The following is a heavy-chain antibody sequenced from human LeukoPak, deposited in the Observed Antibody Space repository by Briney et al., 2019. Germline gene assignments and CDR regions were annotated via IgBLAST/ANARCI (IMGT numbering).Heavy chain of an antibody. CDR1: GYTFTSYD. D-gene: IGHD3-10*01. J-gene: IGHJ5*02. CDR3: ARAPHHYGSGSYYKNWFDP. Sequence: ASVKVSCKASGYTFTSYDINWVRQATGQGLEWMGWMNPNSGNTGYAQKLQGRVTMTRNTSISTAYMELSSLRSEDTAVYYCARAPHHYGSGSYYKNWFDPWGQGTLVTVSS. CDR2: MNPNSGNT. V-gene: IGHV1-8*01.